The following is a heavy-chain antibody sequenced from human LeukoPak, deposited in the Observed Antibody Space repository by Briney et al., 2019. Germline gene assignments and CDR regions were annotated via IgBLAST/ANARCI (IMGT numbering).Heavy chain of an antibody. J-gene: IGHJ4*02. CDR3: ASGQESDYFDY. V-gene: IGHV3-53*01. D-gene: IGHD3-10*01. CDR2: IYSGGST. CDR1: GFNIRSNY. Sequence: GGSLRLSCEASGFNIRSNYMSWVRQAPGKGLEWVSVIYSGGSTYYADSVKGRFTISRDNSKDTLYLQMNSLRAEDTAVYYCASGQESDYFDYWGQGTLVTVSS.